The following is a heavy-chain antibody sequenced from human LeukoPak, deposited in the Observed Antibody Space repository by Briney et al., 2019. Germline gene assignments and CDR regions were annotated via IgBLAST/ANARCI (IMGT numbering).Heavy chain of an antibody. CDR3: ASTVGYSSGWPFDY. Sequence: PSETLSLTCAVYGGSFSGYYWSWIRQPPGKGLEWIGEINHSGSTNYNPSLKSRVTISVDTSKNQFSLKLSSVTAADTAVYYCASTVGYSSGWPFDYWGQGTLVTVSS. D-gene: IGHD6-19*01. J-gene: IGHJ4*02. CDR2: INHSGST. V-gene: IGHV4-34*01. CDR1: GGSFSGYY.